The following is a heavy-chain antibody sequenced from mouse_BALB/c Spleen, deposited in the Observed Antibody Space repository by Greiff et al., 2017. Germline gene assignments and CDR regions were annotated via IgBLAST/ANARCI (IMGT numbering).Heavy chain of an antibody. Sequence: VQLKQTGPELVKPGASVKISCKASGYSFTDYIMLWVKQSHGKSLEWIGNINPYYGSTSYNLKFKGKATLTVDKSSSTAYMQLNSLTSEDSAVYYCARTGTGFDYWGQGTTLTVSS. CDR3: ARTGTGFDY. J-gene: IGHJ2*01. V-gene: IGHV1-39*01. D-gene: IGHD4-1*01. CDR1: GYSFTDYI. CDR2: INPYYGST.